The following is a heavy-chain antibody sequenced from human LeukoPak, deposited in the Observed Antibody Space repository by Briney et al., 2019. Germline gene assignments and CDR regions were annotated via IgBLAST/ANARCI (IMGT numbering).Heavy chain of an antibody. V-gene: IGHV3-13*01. CDR2: IGTAGDT. D-gene: IGHD6-13*01. CDR1: GFTFSSYD. J-gene: IGHJ6*02. Sequence: GGSLRLSCAASGFTFSSYDMHWVRQATGKGLEWVSAIGTAGDTYYPGSVKGRFTISRENAKNSLYLQMSSLRAGDTAVYYCARGGIAAAGTNYYYGMDVWGQGTTVTVSS. CDR3: ARGGIAAAGTNYYYGMDV.